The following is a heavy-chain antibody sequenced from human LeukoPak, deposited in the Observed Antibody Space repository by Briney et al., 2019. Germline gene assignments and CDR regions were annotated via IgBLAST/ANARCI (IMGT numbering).Heavy chain of an antibody. CDR2: FMPILDQA. Sequence: SVKVSCKASGGTFSTYAISWVRQPPAQGLEWMRRFMPILDQANYAQTLQGRVSITADKSTTTAYMELTSLRSEDTAVYYCARVYLGITMIVVVMGDYWGQGTLVTVSS. J-gene: IGHJ4*02. CDR3: ARVYLGITMIVVVMGDY. D-gene: IGHD3-22*01. V-gene: IGHV1-69*04. CDR1: GGTFSTYA.